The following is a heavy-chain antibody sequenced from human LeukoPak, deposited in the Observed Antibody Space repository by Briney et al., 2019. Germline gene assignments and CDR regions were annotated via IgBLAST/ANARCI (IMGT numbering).Heavy chain of an antibody. CDR1: GFTFSSYG. CDR3: ARKYSGTNPFDY. D-gene: IGHD1-26*01. CDR2: IWYDGSNK. Sequence: GGSLRLSCAASGFTFSSYGMHWVRQAPGKGLEWVAVIWYDGSNKYYADSVKGRFTISRDLSKNTLYLQMNSLRAEDTALYYCARKYSGTNPFDYWGQGTLVTVSS. V-gene: IGHV3-33*01. J-gene: IGHJ4*02.